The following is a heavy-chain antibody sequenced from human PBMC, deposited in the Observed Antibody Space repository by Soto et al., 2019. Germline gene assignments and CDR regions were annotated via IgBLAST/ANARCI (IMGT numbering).Heavy chain of an antibody. V-gene: IGHV4-38-2*02. J-gene: IGHJ4*02. Sequence: SETLSLTCTVSGYSISSGYYWGWIRQPPGKGLEWIGSIYHSGSTYYNPSLKSRVTISVDTSKNQFSLKLGSVTAADTAVYYCARVGADYDILTGYFDYWGQGTLVTVSS. CDR3: ARVGADYDILTGYFDY. CDR2: IYHSGST. CDR1: GYSISSGYY. D-gene: IGHD3-9*01.